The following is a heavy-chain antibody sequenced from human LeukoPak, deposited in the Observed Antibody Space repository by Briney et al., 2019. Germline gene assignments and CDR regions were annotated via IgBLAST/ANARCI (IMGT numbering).Heavy chain of an antibody. CDR2: LNSDGSST. Sequence: GGSLRLSCAASGFTFSSYWMHWVRQAPGKGLVWVSRLNSDGSSTFYADPVKGRFSISRDNAKNTLYLQMNSLRAEDTAVYYCARGYGDWFDPWGQGTLVTVSS. CDR1: GFTFSSYW. J-gene: IGHJ5*02. V-gene: IGHV3-74*01. D-gene: IGHD3-10*01. CDR3: ARGYGDWFDP.